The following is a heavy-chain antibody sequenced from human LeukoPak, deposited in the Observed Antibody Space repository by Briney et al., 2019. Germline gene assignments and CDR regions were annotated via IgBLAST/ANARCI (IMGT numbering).Heavy chain of an antibody. Sequence: PGRSLRLSCTTSGFTFGDYRMNWVRQAPGKGLEWVGIIRGKASGGTTDYVASVKGRFTISRDDSKSIAYLQMSSLKIEDTGVYYCARDLGTTETGDDYWGQGTLVTVSS. CDR3: ARDLGTTETGDDY. D-gene: IGHD4-17*01. CDR2: IRGKASGGTT. CDR1: GFTFGDYR. V-gene: IGHV3-49*04. J-gene: IGHJ4*02.